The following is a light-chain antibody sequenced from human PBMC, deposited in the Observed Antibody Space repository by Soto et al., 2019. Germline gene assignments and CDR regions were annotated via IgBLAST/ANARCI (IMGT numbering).Light chain of an antibody. CDR2: KAS. Sequence: DVQMRQSPSALSGSVEDRVTITCRASQTISSWLAWYQQKPGKAPKLLIYKASTLKSGVPSRFSGSGSGTEFTLTISSLQPDDFATYYSQLSNSHLEAFSQGTKVDIK. CDR1: QTISSW. CDR3: QLSNSHLEA. J-gene: IGKJ1*01. V-gene: IGKV1-5*03.